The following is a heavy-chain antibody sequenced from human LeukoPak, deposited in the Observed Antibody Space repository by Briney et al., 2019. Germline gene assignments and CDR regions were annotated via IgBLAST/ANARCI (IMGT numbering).Heavy chain of an antibody. J-gene: IGHJ4*02. CDR1: GGSFSGYY. CDR3: AISSAGYSSGWYAGDY. CDR2: INHSGST. V-gene: IGHV4-34*01. D-gene: IGHD6-19*01. Sequence: SETLSLTCAVYGGSFSGYYWSWIRQPPGKGLEWIGEINHSGSTNYNPSLKSRVTISVDTSKNQFSLKLSSVTAADTAVYYCAISSAGYSSGWYAGDYWGQGSLVTVPS.